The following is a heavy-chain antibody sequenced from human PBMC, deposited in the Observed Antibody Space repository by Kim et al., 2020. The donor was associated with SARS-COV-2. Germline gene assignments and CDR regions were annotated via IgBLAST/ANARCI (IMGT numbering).Heavy chain of an antibody. J-gene: IGHJ3*02. V-gene: IGHV4-34*01. CDR3: ARGRLLRGAFDI. CDR2: INHSGST. D-gene: IGHD1-26*01. CDR1: GGSFSGYY. Sequence: SETLSLTCAVYGGSFSGYYWSWIRQPPGKGLEWIGEINHSGSTNYNPSLKSRVTISVDTSKNQFSLKLSSVTAADTAVYYCARGRLLRGAFDIWGQGTMVTVSS.